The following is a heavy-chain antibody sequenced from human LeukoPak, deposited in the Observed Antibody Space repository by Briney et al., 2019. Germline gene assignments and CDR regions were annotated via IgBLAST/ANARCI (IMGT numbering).Heavy chain of an antibody. D-gene: IGHD5-18*01. CDR2: IIVIFGTP. V-gene: IGHV1-69*13. Sequence: SVKVSCKASGGTFSSYSFSWVRQALGQGLNWRGGIIVIFGTPNYPQKFHGRVTITADESTSTVYMELSSLRSEDTAMYYCARDVDSSMVTNWFDSWGQGTLVTVSS. J-gene: IGHJ5*01. CDR1: GGTFSSYS. CDR3: ARDVDSSMVTNWFDS.